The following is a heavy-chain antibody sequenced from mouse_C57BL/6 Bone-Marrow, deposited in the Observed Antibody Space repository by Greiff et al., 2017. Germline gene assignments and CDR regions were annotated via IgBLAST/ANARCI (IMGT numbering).Heavy chain of an antibody. CDR1: GYTFTDYN. CDR3: AAQGKGAWFAY. J-gene: IGHJ3*01. CDR2: LNPNNGGT. V-gene: IGHV1-18*01. Sequence: VQLQQSGPELVKPGASVKIPCKASGYTFTDYNMDWVKQSHGKSLEWIGDLNPNNGGTIYTQKFKGKATLTVDKSSSTAYMELRSLTSEDTAVYYCAAQGKGAWFAYWGQGTLVTVSA.